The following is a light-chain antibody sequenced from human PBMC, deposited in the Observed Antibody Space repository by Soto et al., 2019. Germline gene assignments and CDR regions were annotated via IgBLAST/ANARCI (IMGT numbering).Light chain of an antibody. J-gene: IGLJ3*02. V-gene: IGLV2-8*01. CDR1: SSDVGGYNY. Sequence: QSALTQPPSASGSPGQSVTISCTGNSSDVGGYNYVSWYQQHPGKAPKLMIYEVSKRPSGVPDRFSGSKSGNTASLTVSGLQAEDEADYYCSSYAGSNLWVFGGGTKLTVL. CDR3: SSYAGSNLWV. CDR2: EVS.